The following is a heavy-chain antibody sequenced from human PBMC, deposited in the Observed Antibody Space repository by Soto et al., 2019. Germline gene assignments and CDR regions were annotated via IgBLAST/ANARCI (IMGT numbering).Heavy chain of an antibody. D-gene: IGHD3-3*01. CDR2: IYSGGST. J-gene: IGHJ6*02. Sequence: EVQLVESGGGLIQPGGSLRLSCAASGFTVSSNYMSWVRQAPGKGLEWVSVIYSGGSTYYADSVKGRFTISRDNSKNTLYLQMNNLRAEDTAVYYCARGTYYDFWSGYYTGKGGMDVWGQGTTVTVSS. CDR1: GFTVSSNY. V-gene: IGHV3-53*01. CDR3: ARGTYYDFWSGYYTGKGGMDV.